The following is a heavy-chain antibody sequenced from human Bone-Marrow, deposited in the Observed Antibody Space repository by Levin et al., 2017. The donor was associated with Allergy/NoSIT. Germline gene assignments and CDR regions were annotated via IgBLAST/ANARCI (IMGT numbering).Heavy chain of an antibody. CDR2: INPNSGGT. Sequence: ASVKVSCKASGYTFTGYYMHWVRQAPGQGLEWMGWINPNSGGTNYAQKFQGRVTMTRDTSISTAYMELSRLRSDDTAVYYCARDSRRYSYGYFGNWFDPWGQGTLVTVSS. D-gene: IGHD5-18*01. CDR3: ARDSRRYSYGYFGNWFDP. V-gene: IGHV1-2*02. CDR1: GYTFTGYY. J-gene: IGHJ5*02.